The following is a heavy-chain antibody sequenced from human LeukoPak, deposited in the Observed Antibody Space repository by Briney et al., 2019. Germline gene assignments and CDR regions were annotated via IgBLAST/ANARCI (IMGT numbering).Heavy chain of an antibody. V-gene: IGHV1-69*13. CDR1: GGTFSSYA. Sequence: GASVNVSCKASGGTFSSYAISWVRQAPGQGLEWMGGIIPIFGTANYAQKFQGRVTITADESTSTAYMELSSLRSEDTAVYYCARDRVGRSYYDSSGNYYYYYGMDVWGQGTTVTVSS. CDR3: ARDRVGRSYYDSSGNYYYYYGMDV. J-gene: IGHJ6*02. D-gene: IGHD3-22*01. CDR2: IIPIFGTA.